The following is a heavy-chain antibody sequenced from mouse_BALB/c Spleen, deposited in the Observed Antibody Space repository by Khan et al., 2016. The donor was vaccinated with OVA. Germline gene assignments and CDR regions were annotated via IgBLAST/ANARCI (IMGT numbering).Heavy chain of an antibody. Sequence: QVQLKQSGAELARPGASVKMSCKASGYTFTTYTIHWVKQRPGQGLEWIGYIIPSNDYTNYNQKFKDRATLTADKSSSTAYMQLGSLTSEDSAVYYCAREGAYYRSDGWFAYWGQGTLVTVSA. CDR2: IIPSNDYT. J-gene: IGHJ3*01. V-gene: IGHV1-4*01. D-gene: IGHD2-14*01. CDR1: GYTFTTYT. CDR3: AREGAYYRSDGWFAY.